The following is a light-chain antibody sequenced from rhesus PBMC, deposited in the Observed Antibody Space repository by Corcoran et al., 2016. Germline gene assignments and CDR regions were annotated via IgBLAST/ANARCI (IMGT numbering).Light chain of an antibody. V-gene: IGKV1-74*01. CDR1: ENVNNY. CDR3: QHSYGTPFT. CDR2: KES. J-gene: IGKJ3*01. Sequence: DIQMTQSPSSLSASVGDRVTITCRASENVNNYLNWYQQKPGKAPKLLIYKESTLQSGVPSRFSGSGSGTDFTLPISSLQPEDVTTYYCQHSYGTPFTFGPGTKLDIK.